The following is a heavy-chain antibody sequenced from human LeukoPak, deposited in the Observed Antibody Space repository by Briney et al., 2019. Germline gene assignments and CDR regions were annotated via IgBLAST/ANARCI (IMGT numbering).Heavy chain of an antibody. J-gene: IGHJ4*02. D-gene: IGHD6-13*01. Sequence: GGSLRLSCAASGFTFSSYGMHWVRQAPGKGLEWVAVIWYDGSNKYYADSAKGRFTISRDNSKNTLYLQMNSLRAEDTAVYYCARDFTYSSSWKGNFDYWGQGTLVTVSS. V-gene: IGHV3-33*01. CDR3: ARDFTYSSSWKGNFDY. CDR1: GFTFSSYG. CDR2: IWYDGSNK.